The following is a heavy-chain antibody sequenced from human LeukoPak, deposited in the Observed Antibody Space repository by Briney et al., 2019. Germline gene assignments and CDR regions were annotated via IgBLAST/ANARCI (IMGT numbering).Heavy chain of an antibody. Sequence: SGGSLRLSCSASGFTFSTYWMSWVRQAPGKGLEWVANMRRDGNEIYYLDSVRGRFTISRDNAKNSLYLQMNSLRAEDTAVYYCAKRLAMTGTYHFDYWGQGTLVTVSS. D-gene: IGHD6-19*01. CDR1: GFTFSTYW. V-gene: IGHV3-7*01. CDR3: AKRLAMTGTYHFDY. J-gene: IGHJ4*02. CDR2: MRRDGNEI.